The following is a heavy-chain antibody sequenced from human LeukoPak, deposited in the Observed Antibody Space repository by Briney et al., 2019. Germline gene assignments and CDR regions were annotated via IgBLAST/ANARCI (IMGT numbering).Heavy chain of an antibody. V-gene: IGHV3-73*01. Sequence: GGSLKLSCAASGLTFSGADTHWVRHASGKGLEWVGRIRTKGNRYATAYAASVKGRFTISRDDSKNTAYLQMNSLKTEDTAVYYCIHYGSGSYSTDYWGQGTLVTVSS. CDR1: GLTFSGAD. J-gene: IGHJ4*02. CDR3: IHYGSGSYSTDY. CDR2: IRTKGNRYAT. D-gene: IGHD3-10*01.